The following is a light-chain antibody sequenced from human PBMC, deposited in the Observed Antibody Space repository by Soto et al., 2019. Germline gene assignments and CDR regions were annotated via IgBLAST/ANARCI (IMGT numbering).Light chain of an antibody. CDR1: SSDIGTYDH. V-gene: IGLV2-14*01. CDR3: ISYTVSRSYV. J-gene: IGLJ1*01. CDR2: NVS. Sequence: QSALTQPASVSGSPGQSITISCSVTSSDIGTYDHVAWFQQFPGKTPKLVIYNVSDRPSGVSYRFSGSKSGNTASLTISGLQADDEADYYCISYTVSRSYVFGTGTKVTVL.